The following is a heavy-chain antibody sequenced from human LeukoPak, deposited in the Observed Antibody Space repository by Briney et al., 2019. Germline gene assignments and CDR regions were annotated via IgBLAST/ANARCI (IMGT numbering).Heavy chain of an antibody. CDR2: TYYRSKWYN. J-gene: IGHJ6*02. D-gene: IGHD6-13*01. V-gene: IGHV6-1*01. Sequence: SQTLSLTCAISGDSVSSNSAAWHWIRQSPSRGLEWLGRTYYRSKWYNDYAVSVKSRITINPDTSKNQFSLQLNSVTPEDTAVYYCARDIAAAGNYYYYGMDVWGQGTTVTVSS. CDR3: ARDIAAAGNYYYYGMDV. CDR1: GDSVSSNSAA.